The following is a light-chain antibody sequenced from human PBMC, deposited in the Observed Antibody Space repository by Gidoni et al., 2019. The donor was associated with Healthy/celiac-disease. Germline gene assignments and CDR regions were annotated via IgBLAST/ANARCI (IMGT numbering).Light chain of an antibody. CDR1: QGISSA. CDR2: DAS. Sequence: AIQLTQSPSSLSASVGDRVTITCGASQGISSALAWYQQKPGKAPKPLIYDASSLESGVPSRFSGSGSGTDFTLTISSLQPEDFATYYCQQFNSYPITFGQGTRLEIK. J-gene: IGKJ5*01. CDR3: QQFNSYPIT. V-gene: IGKV1-13*02.